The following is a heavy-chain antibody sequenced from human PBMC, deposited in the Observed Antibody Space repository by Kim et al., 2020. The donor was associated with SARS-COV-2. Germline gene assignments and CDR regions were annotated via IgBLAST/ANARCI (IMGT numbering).Heavy chain of an antibody. D-gene: IGHD2-8*01. Sequence: GGSLRLSCAASGFTFSSYGMHWVRQAPGKGLEYVSGISNNGGSTYYVNSVKGRFTISRDNSKNTLYLQMGSLRAEDMAVYYCARPNGGSDYWGQGTLVTV. CDR3: ARPNGGSDY. V-gene: IGHV3-64*01. J-gene: IGHJ4*02. CDR2: ISNNGGST. CDR1: GFTFSSYG.